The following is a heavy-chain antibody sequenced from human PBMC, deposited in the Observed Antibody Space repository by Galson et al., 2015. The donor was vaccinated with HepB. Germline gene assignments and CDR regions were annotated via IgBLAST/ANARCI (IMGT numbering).Heavy chain of an antibody. CDR2: IIPILGIA. Sequence: SVKVSCKASGGTLSSYTISWARQAPGQGLEWMGRIIPILGIANYAQKFQGRVTITADKSTSTAYMELSSLRSEDTAVYYCAREGDYYDSSGPSCPHWGQGTLVTVSS. CDR1: GGTLSSYT. CDR3: AREGDYYDSSGPSCPH. V-gene: IGHV1-69*04. D-gene: IGHD3-22*01. J-gene: IGHJ1*01.